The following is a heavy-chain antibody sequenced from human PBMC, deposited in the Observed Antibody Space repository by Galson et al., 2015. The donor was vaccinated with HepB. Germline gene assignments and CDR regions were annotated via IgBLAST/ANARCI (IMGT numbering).Heavy chain of an antibody. CDR3: AKDRTGSGSYLGHFDY. J-gene: IGHJ4*02. Sequence: SLRLSCAASGFTFSSYAMNWVRQAPGKGLEWVSTISGGGYNTYYADSVKGRFTISGDNSKNTLYLQMNSLRAEDTAVYYCAKDRTGSGSYLGHFDYWGQGTLVTVSS. V-gene: IGHV3-23*01. D-gene: IGHD3-10*01. CDR1: GFTFSSYA. CDR2: ISGGGYNT.